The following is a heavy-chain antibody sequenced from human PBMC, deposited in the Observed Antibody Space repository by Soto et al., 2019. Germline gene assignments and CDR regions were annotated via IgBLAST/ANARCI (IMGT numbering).Heavy chain of an antibody. D-gene: IGHD4-17*01. J-gene: IGHJ4*02. V-gene: IGHV3-11*01. CDR1: GFTFSDYY. CDR2: ISGNGEII. Sequence: PGGSLRLSCAASGFTFSDYYIHWIRRAPGKGLEWISYISGNGEIIQYAASARGRCTISRDNAENSVYLEMDSLRAEDTALYYCARDVDADFRTDFDYWGRGTLFTVSS. CDR3: ARDVDADFRTDFDY.